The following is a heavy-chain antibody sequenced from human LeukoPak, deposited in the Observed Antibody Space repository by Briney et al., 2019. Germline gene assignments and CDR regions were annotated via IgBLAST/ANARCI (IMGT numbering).Heavy chain of an antibody. Sequence: VASVTVSSTASGYTFTSCDINWVRQAPGQGLEWIGWMNPNSGNTGYVQSFQGRVTMTRDNSISTAYMELSNLRSEDTAIYYCTRGSSGRRDYWGQGTLVTVSS. CDR3: TRGSSGRRDY. CDR1: GYTFTSCD. J-gene: IGHJ4*02. D-gene: IGHD6-19*01. CDR2: MNPNSGNT. V-gene: IGHV1-8*01.